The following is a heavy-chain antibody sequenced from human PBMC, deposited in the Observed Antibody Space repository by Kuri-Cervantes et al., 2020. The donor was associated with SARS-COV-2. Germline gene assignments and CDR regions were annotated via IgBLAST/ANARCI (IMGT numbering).Heavy chain of an antibody. J-gene: IGHJ6*03. Sequence: SETLSLTCAVYGGSFSGYYWSWIRQPPGKGLEWIGEINHSGSTNYNPSLKSRVTISVDTSKNQFSLKLSSVTATDTAVYYCARGFPYGSGSYYNIRYYYYMDVWGKGTTVTVSS. CDR2: INHSGST. CDR3: ARGFPYGSGSYYNIRYYYYMDV. CDR1: GGSFSGYY. D-gene: IGHD3-10*01. V-gene: IGHV4-34*01.